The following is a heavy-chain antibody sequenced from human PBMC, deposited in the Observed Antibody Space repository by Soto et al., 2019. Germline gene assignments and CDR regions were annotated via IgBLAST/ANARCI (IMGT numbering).Heavy chain of an antibody. CDR3: AKDNDMWVSDTSGYLVY. V-gene: IGHV3-23*01. Sequence: QPVGSLRLSCAASGFTFSSYAMSWVRQAPGQGLEWVSSISGSGGSTYYADSVKGRFTISRGNSKNTLYLQVNSLRAEDTAVYYCAKDNDMWVSDTSGYLVYWGQGTLVTVSS. J-gene: IGHJ4*02. D-gene: IGHD3-22*01. CDR2: ISGSGGST. CDR1: GFTFSSYA.